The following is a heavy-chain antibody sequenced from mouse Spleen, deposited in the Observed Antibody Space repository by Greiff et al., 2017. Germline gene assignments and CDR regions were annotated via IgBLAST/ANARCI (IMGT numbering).Heavy chain of an antibody. CDR1: GYSFTGYF. CDR2: INPYNGDT. CDR3: AREVLRLHAMDY. Sequence: VQLKQSGPELVKPGDSVKISCKASGYSFTGYFMNWVMQSHGKSLEWIGRINPYNGDTFYNQKFKGKATLTVDKSSSTAHMELRSLTSEDSAVYYCAREVLRLHAMDYWGQGTSVTVSS. D-gene: IGHD1-2*01. J-gene: IGHJ4*01. V-gene: IGHV1-20*01.